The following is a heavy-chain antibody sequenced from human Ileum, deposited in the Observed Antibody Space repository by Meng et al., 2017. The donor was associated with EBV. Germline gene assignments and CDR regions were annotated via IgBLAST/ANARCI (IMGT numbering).Heavy chain of an antibody. D-gene: IGHD2-15*01. V-gene: IGHV3-74*01. CDR3: TRGFDCSGGSCYLGY. J-gene: IGHJ4*02. CDR2: INSDGSAT. CDR1: GFSFSSYW. Sequence: EAQLVEYGGCLVQPGGSLRLACAASGFSFSSYWMHWVRQAPGKGLVWVSRINSDGSATTYADSVKGRFTISRDNANNTLYLQMNSLRAEDTAVYYCTRGFDCSGGSCYLGYWGQGILVTVSS.